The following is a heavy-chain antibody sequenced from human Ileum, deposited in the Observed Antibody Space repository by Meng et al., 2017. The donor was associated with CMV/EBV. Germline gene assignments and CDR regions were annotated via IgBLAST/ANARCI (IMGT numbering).Heavy chain of an antibody. J-gene: IGHJ5*02. V-gene: IGHV3-30*01. D-gene: IGHD1-1*01. Sequence: AGSGFTFNIYAMHWVRQAPGKGLQWVTFISSNGENKYYADSVQGRFSVSRDNSKSTLYLQMNSLRPEDTGLYFCAREPTTGTTWWFDPRGQGTLVTVS. CDR3: AREPTTGTTWWFDP. CDR1: GFTFNIYA. CDR2: ISSNGENK.